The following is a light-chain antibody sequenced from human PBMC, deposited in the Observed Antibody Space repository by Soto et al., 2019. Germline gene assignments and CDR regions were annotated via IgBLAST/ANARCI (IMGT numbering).Light chain of an antibody. Sequence: ETVLTQSPATLSLSPGDRATLSCSASESVRSYLAWYQQKPGQAPRLLIYNASKRATGIPARFSGSGSGTDFTLTVSSLEPEDFAIYYCQQRSDWEFTFGPGTRVDIK. CDR1: ESVRSY. CDR2: NAS. J-gene: IGKJ3*01. V-gene: IGKV3-11*01. CDR3: QQRSDWEFT.